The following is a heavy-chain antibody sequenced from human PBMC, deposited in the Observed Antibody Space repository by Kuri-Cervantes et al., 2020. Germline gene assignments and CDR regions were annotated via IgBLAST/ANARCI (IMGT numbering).Heavy chain of an antibody. CDR2: ISGSGGST. V-gene: IGHV3-23*01. Sequence: GGSLRLSCTASGFTFRNYRMNWVRQAPGKGLEWVSAISGSGGSTYYADSVKGRFTISRDNSKNTLYLQMNSLRAEDTAVYYCARRDVLRFLEWFSHPGDAFDIWGQGTMVTVSS. J-gene: IGHJ3*02. CDR3: ARRDVLRFLEWFSHPGDAFDI. CDR1: GFTFRNYR. D-gene: IGHD3-3*01.